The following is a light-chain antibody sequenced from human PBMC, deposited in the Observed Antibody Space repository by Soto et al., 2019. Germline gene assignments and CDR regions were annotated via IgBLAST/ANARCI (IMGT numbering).Light chain of an antibody. Sequence: IQMTQSPSSLSASVGDRVTITCQASQDISTYLNWYQHQPGKAPKLLIYDASKLETGVPSRFSGSGSGTDFTLIITSLQPEDIATYYCQQYDNLFTFGPGTKV. CDR3: QQYDNLFT. CDR1: QDISTY. CDR2: DAS. V-gene: IGKV1-33*01. J-gene: IGKJ3*01.